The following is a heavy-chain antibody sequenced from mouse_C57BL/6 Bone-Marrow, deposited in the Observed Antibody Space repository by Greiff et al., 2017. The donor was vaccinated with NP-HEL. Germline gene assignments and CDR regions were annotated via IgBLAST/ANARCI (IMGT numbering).Heavy chain of an antibody. V-gene: IGHV5-2*03. J-gene: IGHJ1*03. D-gene: IGHD2-4*01. Sequence: EVKLVESGGGLVQPGESLKLSCESNEYEFPSHDMSWVRKTPEKRLELVAAINSDGGSTYYPDTMERRFIISRDNTKKTLYLEMSSLRSEDTAMYYCARHAPPASIYYDYDGYFDVWGTGTTVTVSS. CDR1: EYEFPSHD. CDR3: ARHAPPASIYYDYDGYFDV. CDR2: INSDGGST.